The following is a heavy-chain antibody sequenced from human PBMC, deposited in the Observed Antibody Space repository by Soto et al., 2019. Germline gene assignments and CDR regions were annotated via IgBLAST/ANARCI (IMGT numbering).Heavy chain of an antibody. V-gene: IGHV4-34*01. CDR1: GGSFSGYY. CDR2: INHSGST. D-gene: IGHD6-19*01. Sequence: SETLSLTCAVYGGSFSGYYWSWIRQPPGKGLEWIGEINHSGSTNYNPSLKSRVTISVDTSKNQFSLKLSSVTAADTAVYYCARQVIAVAGTGEFDYWGQGTLVTVSS. CDR3: ARQVIAVAGTGEFDY. J-gene: IGHJ4*02.